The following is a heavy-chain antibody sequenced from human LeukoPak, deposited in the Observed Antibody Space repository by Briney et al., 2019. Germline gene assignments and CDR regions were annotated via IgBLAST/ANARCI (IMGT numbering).Heavy chain of an antibody. V-gene: IGHV4-4*07. Sequence: SETLSLTCTVSGGSISSYYWSWIRQPAGKGLEWIGRIYTSGSTNYNPSLKSRVTMSVDTSKNQFSLKLSSVTAADTAVYYCARESRSYSSSWYDAFDIWGQGTMVTISS. CDR3: ARESRSYSSSWYDAFDI. D-gene: IGHD6-13*01. CDR1: GGSISSYY. CDR2: IYTSGST. J-gene: IGHJ3*02.